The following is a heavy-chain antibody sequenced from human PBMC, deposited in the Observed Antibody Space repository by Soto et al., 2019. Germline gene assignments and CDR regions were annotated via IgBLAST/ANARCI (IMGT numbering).Heavy chain of an antibody. J-gene: IGHJ6*02. D-gene: IGHD3-22*01. CDR3: TRDYYERGPGYYRDFGMDV. Sequence: EVQLVESGGGLVQPGESLTISCAASGFNFSAFWMHWVRQVPGKAPVWVSRVHFDGSTTAYADSVRGRFTISRDNAKKTLYLHMESLRVEDTAVYYCTRDYYERGPGYYRDFGMDVWGQGTTVTVS. CDR1: GFNFSAFW. V-gene: IGHV3-74*01. CDR2: VHFDGSTT.